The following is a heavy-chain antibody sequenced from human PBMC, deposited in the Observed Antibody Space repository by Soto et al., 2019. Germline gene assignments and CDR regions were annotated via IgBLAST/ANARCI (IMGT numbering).Heavy chain of an antibody. D-gene: IGHD3-9*01. CDR3: ARDPSDILGFDY. V-gene: IGHV3-30*03. J-gene: IGHJ4*02. CDR2: ISSDGSNK. CDR1: GFTFNNYN. Sequence: QVYLVESGGGVFQPGRSLRLSCAASGFTFNNYNMHWVRQAPGKGLEWVARISSDGSNKNYPDSVKGRFIISRDNSENALYLKMNSLILEDTAVYYCARDPSDILGFDYWVPGYLVNVSS.